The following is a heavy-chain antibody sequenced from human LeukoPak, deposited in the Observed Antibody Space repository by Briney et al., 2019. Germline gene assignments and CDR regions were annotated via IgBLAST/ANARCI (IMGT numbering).Heavy chain of an antibody. CDR1: GFTFSSYS. CDR3: ARALGYNYGYSLCFDY. V-gene: IGHV3-21*01. CDR2: ISSSRSYI. D-gene: IGHD5-18*01. J-gene: IGHJ4*02. Sequence: PGGSLRLSCAASGFTFSSYSMNWVRQAPGKGLEWVSSISSSRSYIYYADSVKGRFTISRDNAKNSLYLQMNSLRAEDTAVYYCARALGYNYGYSLCFDYWGQGTLVTVSS.